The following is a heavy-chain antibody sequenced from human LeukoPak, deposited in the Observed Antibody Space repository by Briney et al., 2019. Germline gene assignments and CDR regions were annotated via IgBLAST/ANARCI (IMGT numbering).Heavy chain of an antibody. CDR2: TSSSDPGT. Sequence: GGSLRLSCAASGFPLSSNAMSWVRQGPGKGLEWVAATSSSDPGTYHADSVRGRFTISRDNSKNTLYLQMNSLRTDDTAVYYCGKEQSGSDVHAFDPWGQGTVVTVSS. CDR1: GFPLSSNA. CDR3: GKEQSGSDVHAFDP. V-gene: IGHV3-23*01. J-gene: IGHJ5*02. D-gene: IGHD1-26*01.